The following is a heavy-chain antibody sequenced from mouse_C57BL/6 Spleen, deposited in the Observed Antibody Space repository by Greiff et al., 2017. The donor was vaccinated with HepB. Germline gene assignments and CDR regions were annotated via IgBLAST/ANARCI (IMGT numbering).Heavy chain of an antibody. D-gene: IGHD2-12*01. Sequence: EVQLLQSGGGLVKPGGSLKLSCAASGFTFSDYGMHWVRQAPEKGLEWVASISSGSSSIYYADTVKGRFTISRDNAKNTLYLQMTSLRSEDTAMYYCARAKYTTNYYSLDYWGQGTSVTVSS. V-gene: IGHV5-17*01. CDR2: ISSGSSSI. CDR1: GFTFSDYG. J-gene: IGHJ4*01. CDR3: ARAKYTTNYYSLDY.